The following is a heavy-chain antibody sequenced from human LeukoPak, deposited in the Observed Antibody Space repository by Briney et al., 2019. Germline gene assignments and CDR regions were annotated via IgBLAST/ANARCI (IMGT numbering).Heavy chain of an antibody. CDR3: ASQRGGSSGVFS. CDR2: MYYSGTT. Sequence: SETLSLTCTVSGGSVSTTNYYWVWIRQPPGKGLEWIGNMYYSGTTYYNPSLKSRVTISVDTSKNQFSLMLTSVTAADTAVYYCASQRGGSSGVFSWGRGSLVTVSS. D-gene: IGHD3-9*01. J-gene: IGHJ5*02. CDR1: GGSVSTTNYY. V-gene: IGHV4-39*01.